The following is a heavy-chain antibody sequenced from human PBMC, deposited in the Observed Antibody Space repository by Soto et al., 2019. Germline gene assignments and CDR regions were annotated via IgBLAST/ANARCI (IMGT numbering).Heavy chain of an antibody. CDR1: GFTFSNYA. J-gene: IGHJ4*02. CDR3: AKDSGSVRREPQSYFDY. CDR2: ISGGGYGT. D-gene: IGHD3-10*01. V-gene: IGHV3-23*01. Sequence: EVQLLESGGALVRPGGSLRLSCAASGFTFSNYAMTWVPQAPGKGPEGVSSISGGGYGTFYADSEKDRFTVSREDSENTLYLQMRSLRAEDTALYYCAKDSGSVRREPQSYFDYWGQGTEVTVSS.